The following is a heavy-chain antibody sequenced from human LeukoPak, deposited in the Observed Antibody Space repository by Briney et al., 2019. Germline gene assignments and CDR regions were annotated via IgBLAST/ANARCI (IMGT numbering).Heavy chain of an antibody. CDR3: ERQYWLVDY. V-gene: IGHV3-7*01. CDR2: IKQDGSEK. J-gene: IGHJ4*02. D-gene: IGHD6-19*01. Sequence: PGGSLRLSCAASGFTFSNYWMSWVRQAPGKGLEWVANIKQDGSEKYYVDSVKGRFTISRDNAKNSLYLQMNSLRAEDTAVYYCERQYWLVDYWGQGTLVTVSS. CDR1: GFTFSNYW.